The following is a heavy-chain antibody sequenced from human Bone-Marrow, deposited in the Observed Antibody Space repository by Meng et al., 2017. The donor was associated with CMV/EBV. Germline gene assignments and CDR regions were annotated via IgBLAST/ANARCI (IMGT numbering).Heavy chain of an antibody. CDR1: GYTFTGYY. D-gene: IGHD1-26*01. J-gene: IGHJ6*02. V-gene: IGHV1-2*02. Sequence: ASVKVSCKASGYTFTGYYMHWVRQAPGQGLEWMGWINPNSGGTNYAQKFQGRVTMTRDTSISRAFMELSRLRSDDTAVYYCARDLWELLPTDGMDVWGQGTTVTVSS. CDR3: ARDLWELLPTDGMDV. CDR2: INPNSGGT.